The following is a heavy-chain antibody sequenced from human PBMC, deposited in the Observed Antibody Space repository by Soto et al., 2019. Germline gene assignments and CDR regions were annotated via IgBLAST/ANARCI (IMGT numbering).Heavy chain of an antibody. CDR3: AKATAAAGTSSWFDP. D-gene: IGHD6-13*01. J-gene: IGHJ5*02. Sequence: GGSLRLSCAASGFTFSSYAMNWVRQAPGKGLEWVSAISGSGGSTYYADSVKGRFTISRDNSKNTLYLQMNSLRAEDTAVYYCAKATAAAGTSSWFDPWGQGNLVNVS. V-gene: IGHV3-23*01. CDR2: ISGSGGST. CDR1: GFTFSSYA.